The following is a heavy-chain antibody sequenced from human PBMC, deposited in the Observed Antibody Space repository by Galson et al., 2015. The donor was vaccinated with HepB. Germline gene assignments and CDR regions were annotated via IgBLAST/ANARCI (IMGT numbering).Heavy chain of an antibody. CDR1: GYSFTSYG. J-gene: IGHJ4*02. Sequence: SVKVSCKASGYSFTSYGMNWVRQAPGQGLEWMGWINTNTGNPTYAQGFTGRFVFSLDTSVSTAYLQISSLKAEDTAVYYCARDPVPVGNILGYCSGTTCHIDSWGQGTLVAVSS. D-gene: IGHD2-2*01. CDR2: INTNTGNP. V-gene: IGHV7-4-1*02. CDR3: ARDPVPVGNILGYCSGTTCHIDS.